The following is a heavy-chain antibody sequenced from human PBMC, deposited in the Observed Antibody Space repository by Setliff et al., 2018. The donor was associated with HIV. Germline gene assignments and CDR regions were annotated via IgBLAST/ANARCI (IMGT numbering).Heavy chain of an antibody. Sequence: GGSLRLSCVASGLTFNRYWMSWVRQVPGKGLEWVSNTKFDGSESYYVDSVKGRFIASTDNAKNSLFLQMNSLKAEDTAVYYCTTIGYCRGTTCRSAFDIWGQGTMVTVSS. D-gene: IGHD2-2*03. CDR1: GLTFNRYW. CDR3: TTIGYCRGTTCRSAFDI. CDR2: TKFDGSES. V-gene: IGHV3-7*03. J-gene: IGHJ3*02.